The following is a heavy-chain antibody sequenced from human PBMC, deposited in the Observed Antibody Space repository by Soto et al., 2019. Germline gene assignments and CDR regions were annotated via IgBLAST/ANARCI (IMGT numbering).Heavy chain of an antibody. V-gene: IGHV3-48*01. D-gene: IGHD1-26*01. CDR1: GFSFSSHN. CDR3: ARSGNYRLDC. J-gene: IGHJ4*02. CDR2: ISTSGSSI. Sequence: EVQLVESGGGLVQPGGSLRLSCAASGFSFSSHNMNWVRQAPGKGLEWISYISTSGSSIYYADSVKGRFTISRDNAKNSLYRQMNSLRAEDTALYYCARSGNYRLDCWGQGTLVTVSS.